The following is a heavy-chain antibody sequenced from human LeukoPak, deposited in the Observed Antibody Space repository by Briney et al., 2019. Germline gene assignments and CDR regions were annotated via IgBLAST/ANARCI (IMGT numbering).Heavy chain of an antibody. CDR2: ISPRGEIK. D-gene: IGHD3-9*01. V-gene: IGHV3-23*01. CDR1: GFIFRNYG. CDR3: AKRYYDILTGYWGHYYYYYMDV. J-gene: IGHJ6*03. Sequence: GGTLRLSCAASGFIFRNYGMNWVRQAPGKGLEWVSGISPRGEIKYYADSVKGRFTISRDNSKNTLYLQMNSLRAEDTAVYCCAKRYYDILTGYWGHYYYYYMDVWGKGTTVTISS.